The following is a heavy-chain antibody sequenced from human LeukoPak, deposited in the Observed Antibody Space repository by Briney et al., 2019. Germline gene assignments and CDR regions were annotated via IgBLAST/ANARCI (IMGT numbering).Heavy chain of an antibody. D-gene: IGHD5-12*01. CDR2: ISAYNGNT. V-gene: IGHV1-18*01. Sequence: GASVTVSCKASGYTFTRYGISWVRQAPGQGLEWMGWISAYNGNTNYAQKLRGRITVTTDTSTSTAYMELRSLRSDDTAVYYCAREGGIVATTAFDYWGQGTLVTVSS. J-gene: IGHJ4*02. CDR3: AREGGIVATTAFDY. CDR1: GYTFTRYG.